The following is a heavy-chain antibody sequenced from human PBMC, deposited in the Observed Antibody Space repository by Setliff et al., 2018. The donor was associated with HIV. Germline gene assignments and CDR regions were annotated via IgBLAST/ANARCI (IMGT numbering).Heavy chain of an antibody. D-gene: IGHD2-15*01. Sequence: PSETLSLTCTVSGGSISSSSYYWGWIRQPPGKGLEWIGSIYYSGSTYYNPSLKSRVTISVDTSKNQFSLKLNSVTAADTAVYYCASLFRDCSGGSCPPSGYWGQGTLVTVSS. CDR3: ASLFRDCSGGSCPPSGY. J-gene: IGHJ4*02. V-gene: IGHV4-39*01. CDR2: IYYSGST. CDR1: GGSISSSSYY.